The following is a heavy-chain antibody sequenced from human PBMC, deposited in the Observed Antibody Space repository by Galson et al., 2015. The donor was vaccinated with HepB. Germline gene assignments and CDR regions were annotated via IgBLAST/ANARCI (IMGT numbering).Heavy chain of an antibody. CDR1: GGSVTSSGYY. J-gene: IGHJ4*02. Sequence: LTCTVSGGSVTSSGYYWGWVRQPPGKGLEWIGNMFYSGNTYYNPSLKSRVTISVDTSRNQFSLKLNSVTAADTAVYHCARGRDGLARENYFDYWGQGILVTVPS. CDR3: ARGRDGLARENYFDY. D-gene: IGHD5-24*01. V-gene: IGHV4-39*01. CDR2: MFYSGNT.